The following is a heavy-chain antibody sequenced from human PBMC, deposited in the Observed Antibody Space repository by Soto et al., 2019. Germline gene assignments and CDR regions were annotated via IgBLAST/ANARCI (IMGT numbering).Heavy chain of an antibody. J-gene: IGHJ4*02. CDR2: ISGSGHST. CDR3: ARRGPGTHFDY. CDR1: GFTFSSYA. D-gene: IGHD6-13*01. V-gene: IGHV3-23*01. Sequence: EVQLLDSGGGLVQPGGSLRLSCAASGFTFSSYAMNWVRQAPGKGLEWVSVISGSGHSTYYADSVKGRFTISRDNSKNTLYLQMNSRRTEDAAVYYCARRGPGTHFDYWGQGTLVTVSS.